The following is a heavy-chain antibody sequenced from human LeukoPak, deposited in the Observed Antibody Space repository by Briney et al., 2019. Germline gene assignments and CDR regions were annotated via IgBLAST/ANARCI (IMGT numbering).Heavy chain of an antibody. CDR3: AKDKEKTSRAQGSFTMVRGATPDY. CDR2: IRFDVSNK. CDR1: GFTFSSQC. V-gene: IGHV3-30*02. Sequence: GRSLRLSCAASGFTFSSQCMHWVRQAPGKWLVWESFIRFDVSNKYYAESVNGRLSISTVTSKNSLYLQMNSLRAEDTDVYYCAKDKEKTSRAQGSFTMVRGATPDYWGQGTLVTVSS. J-gene: IGHJ4*02. D-gene: IGHD3-10*01.